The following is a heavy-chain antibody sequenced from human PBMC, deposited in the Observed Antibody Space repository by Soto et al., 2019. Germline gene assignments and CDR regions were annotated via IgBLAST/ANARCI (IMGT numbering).Heavy chain of an antibody. J-gene: IGHJ5*02. CDR2: IIPILGIA. CDR1: GGTFSSYT. D-gene: IGHD2-15*01. V-gene: IGHV1-69*02. CDR3: ARNQPPVLVAASWGWSAP. Sequence: QVQLVQSGAEVKKPGSSVKVSCKASGGTFSSYTISWVRQAPGQGLEWMGRIIPILGIANYAQKFQGRVTIPAAKPTSTAYMELSSRGPEDTAVNYGARNQPPVLVAASWGWSAPWGQGPWSPSPQ.